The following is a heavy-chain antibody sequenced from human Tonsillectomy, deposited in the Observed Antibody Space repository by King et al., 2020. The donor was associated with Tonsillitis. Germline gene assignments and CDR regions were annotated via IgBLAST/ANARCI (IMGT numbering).Heavy chain of an antibody. J-gene: IGHJ6*03. Sequence: VQLVKSGGGVVQPGRSLRLSCAASGFTFSSYGMHWVRQAPGKGLEWVAVIWYDGSNKYYADSVKGRFTISRDNSKNTLYLQMNSLRAEDTAVYYCASSAGTFSYYYYMDVWGKGTTFTVSS. V-gene: IGHV3-33*08. CDR3: ASSAGTFSYYYYMDV. D-gene: IGHD6-13*01. CDR2: IWYDGSNK. CDR1: GFTFSSYG.